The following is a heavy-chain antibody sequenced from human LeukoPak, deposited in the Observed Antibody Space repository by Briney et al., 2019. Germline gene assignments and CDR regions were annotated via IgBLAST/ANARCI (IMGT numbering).Heavy chain of an antibody. CDR3: ARRGYCSSTSCSEYWFDP. V-gene: IGHV4-39*01. CDR2: IYYSGST. J-gene: IGHJ5*02. CDR1: GGSISSSSYY. Sequence: SETLSLTCTVSGGSISSSSYYWGWHRQPPGKGRVWFGIIYYSGSTYHNPSLKSRLTISVDATKNQFSLKPSSVTATHTAVYYCARRGYCSSTSCSEYWFDPWGQGTLVTVSS. D-gene: IGHD2-2*01.